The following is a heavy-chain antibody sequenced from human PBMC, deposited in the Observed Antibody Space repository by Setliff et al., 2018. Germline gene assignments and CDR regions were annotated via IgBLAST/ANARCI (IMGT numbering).Heavy chain of an antibody. CDR2: IKTFSFKA. CDR3: ARFRVSSGGYNYYAMDV. V-gene: IGHV1-18*01. Sequence: ASVKVSCKASGYTLVNYGINWVRQAPGQGLEWVGWIKTFSFKANYAQKLQDRVTITTDTSTATVYMELRGLRSDDTATYYCARFRVSSGGYNYYAMDVWGQGTTVTVSS. D-gene: IGHD1-26*01. CDR1: GYTLVNYG. J-gene: IGHJ6*02.